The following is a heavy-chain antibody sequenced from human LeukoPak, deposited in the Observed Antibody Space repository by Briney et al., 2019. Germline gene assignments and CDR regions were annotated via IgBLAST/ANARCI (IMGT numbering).Heavy chain of an antibody. D-gene: IGHD7-27*01. Sequence: GRSLRLSCAASGFTFSSYAMHWVRQAPGKGLEWVAVISYDGSNKYYADSVKGRFTISRDNSKNTLYLQMNSLRAEDTAVYYCARDEFTGDGGCGQGTLVTVSS. CDR1: GFTFSSYA. CDR3: ARDEFTGDGG. CDR2: ISYDGSNK. V-gene: IGHV3-30*04. J-gene: IGHJ4*02.